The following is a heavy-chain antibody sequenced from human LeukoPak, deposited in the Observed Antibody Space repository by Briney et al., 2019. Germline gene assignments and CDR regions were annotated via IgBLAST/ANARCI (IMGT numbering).Heavy chain of an antibody. CDR3: ANLMVRGVYGMDV. CDR1: GFTSSSYA. D-gene: IGHD3-10*01. Sequence: GGSLRLSCAASGFTSSSYALNWVRQAPGKGLEWVATVSGSGDRMYHADSVKGRFTISRDNSKNTLYLQMNSLRAEDTAVYYCANLMVRGVYGMDVWGQGTTVTVSS. J-gene: IGHJ6*02. V-gene: IGHV3-23*01. CDR2: VSGSGDRM.